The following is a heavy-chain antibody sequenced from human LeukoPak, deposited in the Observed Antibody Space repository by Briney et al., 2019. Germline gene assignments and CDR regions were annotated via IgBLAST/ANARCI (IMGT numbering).Heavy chain of an antibody. CDR3: AKRTMSAFDS. J-gene: IGHJ4*02. D-gene: IGHD5-24*01. Sequence: GGSLRLSCAASGFSFRSHTMNWVRQAPGKGLEWLSGISGSGNGTYYADSVKGRFTISRDNSKNVVYLQMNSLTVEDAATYYCAKRTMSAFDSWGQGTLLIVSS. CDR1: GFSFRSHT. V-gene: IGHV3-23*01. CDR2: ISGSGNGT.